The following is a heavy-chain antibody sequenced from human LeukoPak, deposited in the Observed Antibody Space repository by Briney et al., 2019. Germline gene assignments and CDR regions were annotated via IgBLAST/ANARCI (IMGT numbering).Heavy chain of an antibody. CDR3: ARVIVAVAGKGVLHY. CDR1: GYSFTGYY. D-gene: IGHD6-19*01. J-gene: IGHJ4*02. Sequence: GASVKVSCKASGYSFTGYYMHWVRQAPGQGLEWIGRIDPNSGDTNFAQKFQGRVTMTRDTSITTAYMELSRLRSDDTAVYYCARVIVAVAGKGVLHYWGQGTLVTVSS. CDR2: IDPNSGDT. V-gene: IGHV1-2*06.